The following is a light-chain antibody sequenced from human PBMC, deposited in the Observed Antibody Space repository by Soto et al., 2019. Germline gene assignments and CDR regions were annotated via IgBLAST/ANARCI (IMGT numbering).Light chain of an antibody. CDR3: QQCFSAPLVT. J-gene: IGKJ4*01. Sequence: DIQMTQSPSSLSASVGDRVTITCRARQSISTFLNGYQQKPGKAPKLLIYGASNLESGVPSTFSGSGSGRDFTLTISSLQPDDFATYYCQQCFSAPLVTFGGGTKVEIK. V-gene: IGKV1-39*01. CDR1: QSISTF. CDR2: GAS.